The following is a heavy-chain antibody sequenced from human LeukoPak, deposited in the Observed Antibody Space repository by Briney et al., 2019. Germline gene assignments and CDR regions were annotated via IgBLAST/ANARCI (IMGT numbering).Heavy chain of an antibody. V-gene: IGHV3-21*01. D-gene: IGHD3-22*01. CDR3: ARENYYDSSGYYYMFWYFDL. Sequence: GGSLRLSCAASGFTFSSYSMNWVRQAPGKGLEWVSSISSSSSYIYYADSVKGRFTLSRDNAKNSLYLQMNSLRAEDTAVYYCARENYYDSSGYYYMFWYFDLWGRGTLVTVSS. J-gene: IGHJ2*01. CDR2: ISSSSSYI. CDR1: GFTFSSYS.